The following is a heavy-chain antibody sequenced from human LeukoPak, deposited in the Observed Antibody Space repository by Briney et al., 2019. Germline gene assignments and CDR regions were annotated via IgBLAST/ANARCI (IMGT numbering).Heavy chain of an antibody. Sequence: GGSLRLSCAASGFTVSSNYMSWVRQAPGKGLEWVSVIYSGGSTYYADPVKGRFTISRDNSKNTLYLQMNSLRAEDTAVYYCARLIGYVWGSIPSGYYFDYWGQGTLVTVSS. CDR3: ARLIGYVWGSIPSGYYFDY. CDR1: GFTVSSNY. J-gene: IGHJ4*02. D-gene: IGHD3-16*01. V-gene: IGHV3-53*01. CDR2: IYSGGST.